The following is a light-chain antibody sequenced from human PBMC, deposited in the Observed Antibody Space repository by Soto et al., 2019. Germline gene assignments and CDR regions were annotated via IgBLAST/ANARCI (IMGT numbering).Light chain of an antibody. CDR2: AAS. Sequence: DIQMTQSPSSLSSSVGDRLTITCRASQGISTYLNWYQQKPGKGPKLLIYAASTLQNGVPSRFSGRGSETDLTLAIRCLQAEDFAAYSCQQTYSATWTFGQGTKEEI. V-gene: IGKV1-39*01. CDR1: QGISTY. J-gene: IGKJ1*01. CDR3: QQTYSATWT.